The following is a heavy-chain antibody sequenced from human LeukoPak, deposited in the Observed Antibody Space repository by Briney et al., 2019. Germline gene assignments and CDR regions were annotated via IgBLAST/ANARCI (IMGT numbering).Heavy chain of an antibody. V-gene: IGHV4-4*07. Sequence: SETLSLTCTVSGGSISSYYWSWIRQPAGKGLEWIGRIYTSGSTNHNPSLKSRVTMSVDTSKNQFSLKLSSVTAADTAVYYCARDVVGYSGYDDWFDPWGQGTLVTVSS. CDR1: GGSISSYY. CDR2: IYTSGST. D-gene: IGHD5-12*01. CDR3: ARDVVGYSGYDDWFDP. J-gene: IGHJ5*02.